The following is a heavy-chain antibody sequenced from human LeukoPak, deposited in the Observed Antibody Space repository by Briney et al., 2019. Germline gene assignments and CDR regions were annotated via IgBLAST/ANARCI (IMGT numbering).Heavy chain of an antibody. J-gene: IGHJ4*02. V-gene: IGHV1-18*01. CDR3: ARIECRRPPPYYFDY. CDR2: ISPYDGKT. CDR1: GYTFSSYG. Sequence: GASVKVSCKASGYTFSSYGISWVRQAPGQGPEWMGWISPYDGKTNSAQNLQGRVTMTTDTSTSTAYMELRGLRSDDTAVYFCARIECRRPPPYYFDYWGQGTLVTVSS. D-gene: IGHD2/OR15-2a*01.